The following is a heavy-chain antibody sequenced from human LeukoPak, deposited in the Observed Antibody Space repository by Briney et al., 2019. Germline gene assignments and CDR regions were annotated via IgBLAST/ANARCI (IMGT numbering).Heavy chain of an antibody. D-gene: IGHD3-10*01. J-gene: IGHJ4*02. CDR3: ARLYYGSGSSRDY. Sequence: SETLSLTCTVSGYSISTSYYWSWIRLPPGKGLEWIGEINHSGSTNYNPSLKSRVTISVDTSKNQFSLKLSSVTAADTAVYYCARLYYGSGSSRDYWGQGTLVTVSS. CDR2: INHSGST. V-gene: IGHV4-34*01. CDR1: GYSISTSYY.